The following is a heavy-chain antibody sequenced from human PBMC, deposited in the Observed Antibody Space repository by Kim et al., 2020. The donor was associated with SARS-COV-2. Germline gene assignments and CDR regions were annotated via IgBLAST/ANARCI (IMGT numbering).Heavy chain of an antibody. CDR3: ASDPPFSGYCLDS. J-gene: IGHJ4*02. D-gene: IGHD5-12*01. Sequence: GGSLRLSCVASGFTFTTHAMHWVRQAPGKGLEWVAFIWADESNKYYADSVKGRFTISIDNSKKILYLQMNNLRAEDTAVYYCASDPPFSGYCLDSWGQGTLVTVSS. CDR1: GFTFTTHA. V-gene: IGHV3-33*01. CDR2: IWADESNK.